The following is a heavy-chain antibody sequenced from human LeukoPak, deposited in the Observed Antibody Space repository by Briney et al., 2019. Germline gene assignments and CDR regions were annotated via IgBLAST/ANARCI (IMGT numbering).Heavy chain of an antibody. CDR1: GFTFSSYW. J-gene: IGHJ4*02. Sequence: PGGSLRLSCVVSGFTFSSYWMSWVRQAPGKGLEWVANIKQDGSEKYYVDSVKGRFTMSRDNAKNSPYPQMNSLRAEDTAVYYCARVQWELRGVGSYFEYWGQGALVTVSS. CDR3: ARVQWELRGVGSYFEY. D-gene: IGHD1-26*01. V-gene: IGHV3-7*01. CDR2: IKQDGSEK.